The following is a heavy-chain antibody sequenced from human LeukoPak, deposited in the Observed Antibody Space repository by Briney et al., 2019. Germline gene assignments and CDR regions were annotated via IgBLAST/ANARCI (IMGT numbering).Heavy chain of an antibody. D-gene: IGHD2-21*02. Sequence: GGSLRLSCAASGFTFSNAWMNWVRRAPGKGLEWVGRIKSKPVGETTSYAAPVIGRFTISRDDSRNTVYLQMNSLKTEDTALYYCTTCGGDCYFNYWGQGTLVTVSS. CDR1: GFTFSNAW. J-gene: IGHJ4*02. CDR3: TTCGGDCYFNY. CDR2: IKSKPVGETT. V-gene: IGHV3-15*01.